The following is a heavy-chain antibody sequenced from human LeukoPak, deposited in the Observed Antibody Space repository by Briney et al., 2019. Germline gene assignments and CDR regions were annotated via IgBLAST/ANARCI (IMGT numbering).Heavy chain of an antibody. CDR2: ISGGGGST. Sequence: PGGSLRLSCAASGFTFSSYAMSWVRQAPGKGLEWVSGISGGGGSTYYADSVNGRFTISRDKSRNTLYLQMNSLRAEDTAVYYCAKGSGSSGYYSLSYLDYWGQGTLVTVSS. D-gene: IGHD3-22*01. CDR1: GFTFSSYA. CDR3: AKGSGSSGYYSLSYLDY. V-gene: IGHV3-23*01. J-gene: IGHJ4*02.